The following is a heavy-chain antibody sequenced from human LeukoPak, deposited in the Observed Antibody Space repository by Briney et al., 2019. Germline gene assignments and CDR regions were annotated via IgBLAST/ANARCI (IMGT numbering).Heavy chain of an antibody. J-gene: IGHJ3*02. Sequence: GGSLRLSCAASGFTFSSYAMHWVRQVPGKGLEWVAFIWYDGSNQYYTDSVKGRFSISRDNSKNTVYLQMNSLRAEDTAMYYCARKEFSSSAIGGAFDIWGQGTVVTVSS. CDR2: IWYDGSNQ. CDR1: GFTFSSYA. V-gene: IGHV3-33*08. CDR3: ARKEFSSSAIGGAFDI. D-gene: IGHD3-10*01.